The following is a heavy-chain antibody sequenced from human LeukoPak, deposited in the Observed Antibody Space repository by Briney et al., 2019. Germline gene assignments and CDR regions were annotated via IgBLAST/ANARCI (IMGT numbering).Heavy chain of an antibody. V-gene: IGHV4-59*01. J-gene: IGHJ4*02. CDR3: ARTVHYSSGWSPTYYFDY. CDR2: IYYSGNT. Sequence: SETLSLTCTVSGGSISNYYWSWIRQPPGKGLAWIGYIYYSGNTNYNPSLKSRVTISVDTSKNQFSLNLSSVTAADTAVYYCARTVHYSSGWSPTYYFDYWGQGTLVTVSS. D-gene: IGHD6-19*01. CDR1: GGSISNYY.